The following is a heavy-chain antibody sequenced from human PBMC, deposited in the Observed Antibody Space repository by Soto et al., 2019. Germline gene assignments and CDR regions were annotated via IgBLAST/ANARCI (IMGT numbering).Heavy chain of an antibody. J-gene: IGHJ6*02. CDR1: GGSISSGDYY. CDR3: ARGGSLTYCGGDCPPGYYGMDV. V-gene: IGHV4-30-4*01. Sequence: QVQLQESGPGLVKPSQTLSLTCTVSGGSISSGDYYWSWIRQPPGKGLEWIGYIYYSVSTYYNPSLKSRVTISVDTSKNQFSLKLSSVTAADTAVYYCARGGSLTYCGGDCPPGYYGMDVWGQGTTVTVSS. D-gene: IGHD2-21*02. CDR2: IYYSVST.